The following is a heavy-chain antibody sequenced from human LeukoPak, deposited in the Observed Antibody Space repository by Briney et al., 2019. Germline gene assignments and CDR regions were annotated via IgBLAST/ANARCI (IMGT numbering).Heavy chain of an antibody. CDR3: ARKLGYCSGGSCYTRYNWFDP. J-gene: IGHJ5*02. V-gene: IGHV3-30-3*01. D-gene: IGHD2-15*01. CDR1: GFTFSSYA. Sequence: GGSLRLSCAASGFTFSSYAMHWVRQAPGKGLEWVAVISYDGSNKYYADSVKGRFTISRDNSKNTLYLQMNSLRAEDTAVYYCARKLGYCSGGSCYTRYNWFDPWGQGTLVTVSS. CDR2: ISYDGSNK.